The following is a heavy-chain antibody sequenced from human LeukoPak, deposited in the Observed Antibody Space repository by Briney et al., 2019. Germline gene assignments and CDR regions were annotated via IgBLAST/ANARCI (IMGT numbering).Heavy chain of an antibody. J-gene: IGHJ4*02. Sequence: PGGSLRLSCAASGFTFSSYSMNWVRQAPGKGLEWVSYISSRSSTIYYADSVKGRFTISRDNAKSSLSLQMNSLRAEDTAVYYCARDGPTFVTYWGQGTLVTVSS. V-gene: IGHV3-48*04. CDR3: ARDGPTFVTY. CDR2: ISSRSSTI. D-gene: IGHD3-10*02. CDR1: GFTFSSYS.